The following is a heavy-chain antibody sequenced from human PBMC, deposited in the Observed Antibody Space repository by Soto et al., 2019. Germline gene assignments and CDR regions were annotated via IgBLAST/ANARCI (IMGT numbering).Heavy chain of an antibody. D-gene: IGHD2-15*01. CDR1: GFRVGSYW. V-gene: IGHV3-7*01. J-gene: IGHJ5*02. CDR2: IKQDGSEK. Sequence: SGGSLRLSCAASGFRVGSYWMSWVRQAPGKGLEWVANIKQDGSEKYYVDSVKGRFTISRDNAKNSLYLQMNNLSAEDTSVYYCARDLGYCSGGSCYSWFDPWGQGTLVTVSS. CDR3: ARDLGYCSGGSCYSWFDP.